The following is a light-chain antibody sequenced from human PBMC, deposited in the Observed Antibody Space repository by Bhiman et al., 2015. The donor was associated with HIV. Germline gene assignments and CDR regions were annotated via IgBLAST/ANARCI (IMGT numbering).Light chain of an antibody. Sequence: QSALTQPPSASGSPGQSVTIPCTGSSSDIGAYKYVSWYQHHPGKAPKFLIYEVNKRPSGIPDRFSGSKSGTSATLGITGLQTGDEADYYCGTWDSSLSAGGVFGTGTKVTVL. V-gene: IGLV1-51*01. J-gene: IGLJ1*01. CDR2: EVN. CDR3: GTWDSSLSAGGV. CDR1: SSDIGAYKY.